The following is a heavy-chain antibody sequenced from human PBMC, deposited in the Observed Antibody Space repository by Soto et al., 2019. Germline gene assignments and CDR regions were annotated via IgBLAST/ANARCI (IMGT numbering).Heavy chain of an antibody. J-gene: IGHJ3*02. CDR2: ISWNSGSI. CDR1: GFTLDDYA. Sequence: EVQLVESGGGLVQPGRSLRLSCAAPGFTLDDYAIHWVRQTPGKGLEWVSGISWNSGSIGYSDSVKGRFTISRDNAKNSLYLQMNSLRADDTALYYCAKESGAFHIWGQGTMVTVSS. V-gene: IGHV3-9*01. D-gene: IGHD1-26*01. CDR3: AKESGAFHI.